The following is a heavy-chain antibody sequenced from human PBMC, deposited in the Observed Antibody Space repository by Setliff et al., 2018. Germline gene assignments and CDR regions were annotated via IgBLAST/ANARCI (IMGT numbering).Heavy chain of an antibody. CDR1: GYTFAKYG. CDR2: ISGYNGYT. CDR3: VRDRAALVVGPPTAAFDI. J-gene: IGHJ3*02. Sequence: ASVKVSCQAFGYTFAKYGTSWVRQAPGQGLEWMGWISGYNGYTVYAQKLQGRVTLTTDTSTGTAYMEVRSLRSDDTAQYYCVRDRAALVVGPPTAAFDIWGQGTMVTVSS. V-gene: IGHV1-18*01. D-gene: IGHD2-2*01.